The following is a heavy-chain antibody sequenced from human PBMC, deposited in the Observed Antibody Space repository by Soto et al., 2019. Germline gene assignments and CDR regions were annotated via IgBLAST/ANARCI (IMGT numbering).Heavy chain of an antibody. CDR2: ISYDGSNK. CDR1: GFTFSSYG. V-gene: IGHV3-30*03. J-gene: IGHJ4*02. D-gene: IGHD3-10*01. Sequence: QVQLVESGGGVVQPGRSLRLSCAASGFTFSSYGMHWVRQAPGKGLEWVAVISYDGSNKYYADSVKGRFTISRDNSKNTLYLQMNSLRAEDTAVYYCARGDTMVRGVGPFDYWGQGTLVTVSS. CDR3: ARGDTMVRGVGPFDY.